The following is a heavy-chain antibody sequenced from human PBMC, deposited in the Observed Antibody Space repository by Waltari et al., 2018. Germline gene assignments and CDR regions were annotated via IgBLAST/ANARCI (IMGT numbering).Heavy chain of an antibody. D-gene: IGHD3-10*01. Sequence: EVQLVESGGGLVQPGGSLRLSCAASGSTFNKYWMTWVRQAPGKGLEWVANINDDAKEKYHVDSEKGRFTISRDHTKNSLYLQMNSLRVDETAVYYCARGEEGYGEAYYWGQGTLVTVSS. CDR1: GSTFNKYW. V-gene: IGHV3-7*04. CDR2: INDDAKEK. CDR3: ARGEEGYGEAYY. J-gene: IGHJ4*02.